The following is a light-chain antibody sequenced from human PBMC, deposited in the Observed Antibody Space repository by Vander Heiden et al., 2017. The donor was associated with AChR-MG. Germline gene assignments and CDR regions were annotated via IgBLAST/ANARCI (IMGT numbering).Light chain of an antibody. V-gene: IGLV1-47*02. Sequence: QPVLPQPPSASGTPGQRVTISCSGSSSNIGRNYVYWYQQLPGTAPDLLIDNNNQRPSGVPDRFSGSKSGTSAYLAISGLRSEDEADYYCAAWDDSLSGPVFGGGTKLTVL. CDR2: NNN. J-gene: IGLJ3*02. CDR3: AAWDDSLSGPV. CDR1: SSNIGRNY.